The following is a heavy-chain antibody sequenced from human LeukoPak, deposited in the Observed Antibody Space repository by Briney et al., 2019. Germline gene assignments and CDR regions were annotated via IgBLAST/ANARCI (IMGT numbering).Heavy chain of an antibody. Sequence: PSETLSLTCSVSDGSIKDYYWSWIRQPPGKGLEWIGYIFYSGRTNYNPSLKSRLTMSLDTSKNQFSLKLTSVTAADTAVYYCAKDYYGGNSDFDYWGQGTLVTVSS. CDR2: IFYSGRT. CDR1: DGSIKDYY. J-gene: IGHJ4*02. D-gene: IGHD4-23*01. CDR3: AKDYYGGNSDFDY. V-gene: IGHV4-59*08.